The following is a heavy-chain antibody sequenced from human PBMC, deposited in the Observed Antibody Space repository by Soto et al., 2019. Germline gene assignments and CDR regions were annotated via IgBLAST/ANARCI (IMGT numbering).Heavy chain of an antibody. J-gene: IGHJ4*02. Sequence: EAQLVESGGDLVQPGGSLRLSCAASGFTVSNNYMSWVRQAPGKGLEWVSIIYSGGSTYYADSVKGRFTISRDSSKNTLYLQMNSLRAEDTAMYYCAAYSHKGYWGQGTLVTVSS. V-gene: IGHV3-66*01. CDR3: AAYSHKGY. CDR1: GFTVSNNY. CDR2: IYSGGST. D-gene: IGHD3-16*01.